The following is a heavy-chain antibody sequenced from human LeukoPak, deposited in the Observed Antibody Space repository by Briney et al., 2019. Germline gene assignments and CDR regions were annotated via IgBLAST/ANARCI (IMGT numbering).Heavy chain of an antibody. CDR1: GDSVSTNSAA. D-gene: IGHD6-19*01. CDR2: TYYRSKWYN. CDR3: ARSVAVAGSLDS. V-gene: IGHV6-1*01. Sequence: SQTLSLTCVISGDSVSTNSAAWNWVRQSPSRGLEWLGRTYYRSKWYNDHAVSVKSRIIINPDTSKNQLSLQLNSVTPEDTAVYYWARSVAVAGSLDSWGQGTLVTVSS. J-gene: IGHJ4*02.